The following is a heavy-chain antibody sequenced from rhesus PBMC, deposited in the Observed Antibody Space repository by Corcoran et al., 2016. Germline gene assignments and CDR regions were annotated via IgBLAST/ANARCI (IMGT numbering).Heavy chain of an antibody. V-gene: IGHV4S7*01. CDR3: ARDIAAAGIDY. CDR2: IYGGSGST. J-gene: IGHJ4*01. CDR1: GGSISGYYL. Sequence: QVQLQESGPGVVKPSETLSLTCAVSGGSISGYYLWSWIRQPPGKGLEWIGYIYGGSGSTSDNPSLKSRVIISIDTPKNQFSLKLSSVTAADTAVYYCARDIAAAGIDYWGQGVLVTVSS. D-gene: IGHD6-25*01.